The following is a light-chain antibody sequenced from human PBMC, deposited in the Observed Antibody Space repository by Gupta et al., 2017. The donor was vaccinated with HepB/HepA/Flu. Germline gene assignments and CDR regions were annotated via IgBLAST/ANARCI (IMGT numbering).Light chain of an antibody. CDR2: WPS. J-gene: IGKJ1*01. Sequence: DIVMTQSPESLAASVGERATINCKSSQSVLNRSNNKNYLAWYQQKPGQPPKLLIYWPSTRGSGVPVRFSGSGSGTDFTLTISSLQAEDVAVYYCQQYYTTLWTFSQGTKVEIK. CDR1: QSVLNRSNNKNY. CDR3: QQYYTTLWT. V-gene: IGKV4-1*01.